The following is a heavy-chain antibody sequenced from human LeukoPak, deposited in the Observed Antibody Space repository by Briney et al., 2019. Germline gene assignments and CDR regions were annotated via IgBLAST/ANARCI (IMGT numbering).Heavy chain of an antibody. CDR3: ARSPVADY. CDR1: GFTFSSYG. D-gene: IGHD6-19*01. J-gene: IGHJ4*02. CDR2: IWYDGSNK. V-gene: IGHV3-33*01. Sequence: GGSLRLSCAASGFTFSSYGMHWVRQAPGKGLEWVAVIWYDGSNKYYADSAKGRFTISRDNAKNSLYLQMNSLRAEDTAVYYCARSPVADYWGQGTLVTVSS.